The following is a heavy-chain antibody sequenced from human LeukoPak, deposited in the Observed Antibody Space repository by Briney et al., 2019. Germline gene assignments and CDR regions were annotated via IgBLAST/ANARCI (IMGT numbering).Heavy chain of an antibody. V-gene: IGHV4-31*03. CDR3: ARGSVPKGGMDV. CDR1: GGSISSGGYY. J-gene: IGHJ6*02. Sequence: SETLSLTCTVSGGSISSGGYYWSWIRPHPGKCLEWIGYIYYSGSTYYNPSLKSRVTISVDTSKNQFSLKLSSVTAADTAVYYCARGSVPKGGMDVWGQGTTVTVSS. CDR2: IYYSGST. D-gene: IGHD6-6*01.